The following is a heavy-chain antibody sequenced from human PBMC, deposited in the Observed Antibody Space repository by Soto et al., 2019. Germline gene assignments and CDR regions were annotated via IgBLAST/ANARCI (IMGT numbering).Heavy chain of an antibody. J-gene: IGHJ6*02. CDR1: GFTFSSYG. D-gene: IGHD4-17*01. V-gene: IGHV3-33*01. CDR3: ARDWLHNYGDYDYGMDV. CDR2: IWYDGSNK. Sequence: QVQLVESGGSVVQPGRSLRLSCAASGFTFSSYGMHWVRQAPGKGLEWVAVIWYDGSNKYYADSVKGRFTISRDNSKNTLYLQMNSLRAEDTAVYYCARDWLHNYGDYDYGMDVWGQGTTVTVSS.